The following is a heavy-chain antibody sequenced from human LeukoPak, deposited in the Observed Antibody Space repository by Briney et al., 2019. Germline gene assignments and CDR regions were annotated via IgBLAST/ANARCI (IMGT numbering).Heavy chain of an antibody. Sequence: GASVKVSCKASGYTFTSYAMHWVRQAPGQRLEWMGWINAGNGNTKYSQKFQGRVTITRDTSASIAYMELSSLRSEDTAVYYCARVGDSSGWYAYRAFDIWGQGTMVTVSS. V-gene: IGHV1-3*01. CDR3: ARVGDSSGWYAYRAFDI. CDR2: INAGNGNT. J-gene: IGHJ3*02. D-gene: IGHD6-19*01. CDR1: GYTFTSYA.